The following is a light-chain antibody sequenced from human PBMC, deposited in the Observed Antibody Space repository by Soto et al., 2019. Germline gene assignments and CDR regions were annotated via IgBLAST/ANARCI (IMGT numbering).Light chain of an antibody. V-gene: IGKV3-11*01. CDR1: QSVENY. CDR2: DTS. CDR3: HQRYVWPPLT. J-gene: IGKJ4*01. Sequence: EIVLTQSPATLSLSPGERATLSCRASQSVENYLAWFQQKRGQAPRLLIYDTSNRAAGIPDRFSGSGSGTDFALTISSREPEDFAVYYCHQRYVWPPLTFGGGTKVETK.